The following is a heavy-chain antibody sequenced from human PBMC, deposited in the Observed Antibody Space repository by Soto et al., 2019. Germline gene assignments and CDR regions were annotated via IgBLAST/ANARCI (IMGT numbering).Heavy chain of an antibody. CDR2: IRSNANSYAT. D-gene: IGHD1-1*01. V-gene: IGHV3-73*01. Sequence: GGSLRLSCAASGFTFRGSVMHWVRQASRKGLEWVGRIRSNANSYATAYAASVEGRFTISRDDSENTAYLQMNSLKTEDTAVYYCTTGTSYWGQGTLVTVSS. CDR3: TTGTSY. CDR1: GFTFRGSV. J-gene: IGHJ4*02.